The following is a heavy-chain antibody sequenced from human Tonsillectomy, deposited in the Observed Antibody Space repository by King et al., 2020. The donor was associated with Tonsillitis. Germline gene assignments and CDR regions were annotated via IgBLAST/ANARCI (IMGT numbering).Heavy chain of an antibody. D-gene: IGHD3-3*01. CDR2: IWYDGSNK. CDR3: ARSESGYYNWFDP. V-gene: IGHV3-33*01. J-gene: IGHJ5*02. Sequence: VQLVESGGGVVQPGRSLRLSCAASGFTFSSYGMHWVRQAPGKGLEWVAVIWYDGSNKYYADSVKGRFTISRDNSKNTLYLQMKSLRAEDTAVYYCARSESGYYNWFDPWGQGTLVTVSS. CDR1: GFTFSSYG.